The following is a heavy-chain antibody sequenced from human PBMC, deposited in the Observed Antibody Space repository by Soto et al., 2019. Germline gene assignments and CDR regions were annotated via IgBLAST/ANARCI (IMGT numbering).Heavy chain of an antibody. V-gene: IGHV3-66*01. CDR2: IYSGGST. CDR3: ARLGYCSGGSCYSGYYYGMDV. J-gene: IGHJ6*02. Sequence: EVQLVESGGGLVQPGGSLRLSCAASGFTVSSNYMSGVRQAPGKGLEWVSVIYSGGSTYYADSVKGRFTISRDNSKNTLYLQMNSLRAEDTAVYYCARLGYCSGGSCYSGYYYGMDVWGQGTTVTVSS. D-gene: IGHD2-15*01. CDR1: GFTVSSNY.